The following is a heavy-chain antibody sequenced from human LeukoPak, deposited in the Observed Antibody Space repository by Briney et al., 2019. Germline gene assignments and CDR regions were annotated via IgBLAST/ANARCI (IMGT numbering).Heavy chain of an antibody. J-gene: IGHJ4*02. CDR2: IYYSGST. CDR1: GGSISSYY. D-gene: IGHD3-22*01. Sequence: SETLSLTCTVSGGSISSYYWSWIRQPPGKGLEWIGYIYYSGSTNYNPSLKSRVTISVDKSKNQFSLKLSSVTAADTAVYYCARGLRYYYDSSGYSDYWGQGTLVTVSS. CDR3: ARGLRYYYDSSGYSDY. V-gene: IGHV4-59*12.